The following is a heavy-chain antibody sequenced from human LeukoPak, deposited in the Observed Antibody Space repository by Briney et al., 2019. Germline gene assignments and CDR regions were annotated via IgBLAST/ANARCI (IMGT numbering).Heavy chain of an antibody. CDR3: ARDGYDSSGYYPLGAFDI. CDR1: GYSFTSYW. CDR2: ISPNSGGT. J-gene: IGHJ3*02. V-gene: IGHV1-2*02. D-gene: IGHD3-22*01. Sequence: GESLKISCKGSGYSFTSYWIGWVRQAPGQGLEWMGWISPNSGGTNYAQKFQGRVTMTRDTSISTAYMELSRLRSDDTAVYYCARDGYDSSGYYPLGAFDIWGQGTMVTVSS.